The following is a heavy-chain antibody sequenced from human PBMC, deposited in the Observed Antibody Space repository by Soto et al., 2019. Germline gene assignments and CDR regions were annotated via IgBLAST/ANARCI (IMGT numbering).Heavy chain of an antibody. CDR2: ISGSSGNT. Sequence: EVRLLESGGGLVQPGGSLRVSCAASGFIFSSYVMSWVRQAPGKGLEWVSSISGSSGNTFYADSVKGRFTISRDNSKNTLYLQMDSLRAEDTAVYYCAKGNVISYRTAEYWGQGTLVTVSS. CDR1: GFIFSSYV. CDR3: AKGNVISYRTAEY. J-gene: IGHJ4*02. V-gene: IGHV3-23*01. D-gene: IGHD3-16*02.